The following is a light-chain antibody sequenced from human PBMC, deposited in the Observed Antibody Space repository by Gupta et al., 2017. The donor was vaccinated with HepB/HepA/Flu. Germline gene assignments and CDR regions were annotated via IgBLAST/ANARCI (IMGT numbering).Light chain of an antibody. Sequence: EIQMTQSPSSLSSSVGDRVTITCQATHDIKTFLNWFQQKAGKAPRLLIYGASNLKSGLPPRFSGSGSGTQFSLTITNLQPEDVASYVCQQDDHLPYTFGQGTELEI. J-gene: IGKJ2*01. CDR1: HDIKTF. CDR3: QQDDHLPYT. CDR2: GAS. V-gene: IGKV1-33*01.